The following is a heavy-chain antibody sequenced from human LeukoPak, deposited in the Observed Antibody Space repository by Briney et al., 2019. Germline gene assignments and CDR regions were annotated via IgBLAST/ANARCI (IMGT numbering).Heavy chain of an antibody. Sequence: PGGSLRLSCAASGFTFSNAWMSWVRQAPGKGLEWVGRIKSKTDGGTTDYAAPVKGRFTISRDDSKNTLYLQMNSLKTEDTAVYYCTTLPLPTTVTTSGLYWGQGTLVTVSS. CDR2: IKSKTDGGTT. J-gene: IGHJ4*02. D-gene: IGHD4-17*01. CDR1: GFTFSNAW. CDR3: TTLPLPTTVTTSGLY. V-gene: IGHV3-15*01.